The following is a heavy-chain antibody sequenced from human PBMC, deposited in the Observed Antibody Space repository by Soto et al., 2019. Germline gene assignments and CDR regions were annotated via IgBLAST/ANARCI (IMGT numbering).Heavy chain of an antibody. Sequence: GGSLRLSCAASGFTFSSYGMHWVRQAPGKGLEWVAVIWYDGSNKYYADSVKGRFTISRDNSKNTLYLQMNSLRAEDTAVYYCARGANARIFDPWGQGTLVTVSS. CDR2: IWYDGSNK. CDR1: GFTFSSYG. CDR3: ARGANARIFDP. J-gene: IGHJ5*02. V-gene: IGHV3-33*01. D-gene: IGHD1-1*01.